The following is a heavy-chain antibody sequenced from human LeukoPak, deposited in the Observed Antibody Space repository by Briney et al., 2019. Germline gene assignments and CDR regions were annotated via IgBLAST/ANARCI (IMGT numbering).Heavy chain of an antibody. V-gene: IGHV3-64*01. CDR2: ISSNGGST. CDR1: GFTFSSYA. J-gene: IGHJ5*02. CDR3: ARAATLRFLEWLSDNWFDP. Sequence: GGSLRLSCAASGFTFSSYAMHWVHQAPGKGLEYVSAISSNGGSTYYANSVKGRFTISRDNSKNTLYLQMGSLRAEDMAVYYCARAATLRFLEWLSDNWFDPWGQGTLVTVSS. D-gene: IGHD3-3*01.